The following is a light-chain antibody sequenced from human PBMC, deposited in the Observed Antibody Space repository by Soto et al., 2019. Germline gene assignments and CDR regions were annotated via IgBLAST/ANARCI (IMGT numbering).Light chain of an antibody. V-gene: IGKV3-20*01. CDR1: QSVTSNS. J-gene: IGKJ3*01. CDR3: QQFGTSPGT. CDR2: DAS. Sequence: EIVLTQSPGTLSLSPGERATLSCRASQSVTSNSLAWYQHKLGQAPRLLIYDASSRATGIPDRFSGSGSGTDFTLTISRREPEDFAVYFCQQFGTSPGTFGPGTKVDIK.